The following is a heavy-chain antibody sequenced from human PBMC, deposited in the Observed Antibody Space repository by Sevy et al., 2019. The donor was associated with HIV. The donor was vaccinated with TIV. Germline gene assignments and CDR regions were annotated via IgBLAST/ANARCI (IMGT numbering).Heavy chain of an antibody. CDR1: GFTFSSYA. CDR3: AREQPYYDILTGYSFYYYGMDV. Sequence: GGSLRLSCAASGFTFSSYAMHWVRQAPGKGLEWVAVISYDGSNKYYADSVKGRFTISRDNSKNTLYLQMNSLRAEDTAVYYCAREQPYYDILTGYSFYYYGMDVWGQGTTVTVSS. CDR2: ISYDGSNK. J-gene: IGHJ6*02. D-gene: IGHD3-9*01. V-gene: IGHV3-30-3*01.